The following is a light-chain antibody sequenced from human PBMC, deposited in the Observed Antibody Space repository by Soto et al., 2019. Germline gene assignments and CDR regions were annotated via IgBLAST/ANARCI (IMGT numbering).Light chain of an antibody. CDR1: QSVSNSY. V-gene: IGKV3-20*01. CDR3: QQYGSSPLT. CDR2: GAS. Sequence: EIVLTQSPGTLSLSPGERATLSCRASQSVSNSYLAWYQQKPGQAPRLLIYGASSRATGISDRFSGSGSGTDFTLTISRLEPEDFAVYYCQQYGSSPLTFGGGTKVEIK. J-gene: IGKJ4*01.